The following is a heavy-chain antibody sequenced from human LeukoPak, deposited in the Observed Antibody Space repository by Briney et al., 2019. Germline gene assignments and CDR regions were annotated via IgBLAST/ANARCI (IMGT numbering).Heavy chain of an antibody. J-gene: IGHJ4*02. CDR1: GFIFSSYA. CDR3: ARGLGYSYGYGIDY. Sequence: GRSLRLSCAASGFIFSSYAMHWVRQAPGKGPEWVAIIWFDGSNKYYAESVEGRFTISRDNSKNTLYLQMNSLRAEDTAVYSCARGLGYSYGYGIDYWGQGTLVITSS. V-gene: IGHV3-33*01. CDR2: IWFDGSNK. D-gene: IGHD5-18*01.